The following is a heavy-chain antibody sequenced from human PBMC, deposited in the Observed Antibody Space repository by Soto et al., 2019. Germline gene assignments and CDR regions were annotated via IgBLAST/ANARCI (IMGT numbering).Heavy chain of an antibody. Sequence: PSDTLSLTFTVSGDSISSVDYYWSWIRQPPGKGLELIGYIHYSGITYYNPSLKSRLSISVDRSRSQISLKVRSVTAADTAVYYCARVDVSNNGIDXWAQRTTVTVSX. V-gene: IGHV4-30-4*02. CDR2: IHYSGIT. D-gene: IGHD3-16*02. J-gene: IGHJ6*02. CDR1: GDSISSVDYY. CDR3: ARVDVSNNGIDX.